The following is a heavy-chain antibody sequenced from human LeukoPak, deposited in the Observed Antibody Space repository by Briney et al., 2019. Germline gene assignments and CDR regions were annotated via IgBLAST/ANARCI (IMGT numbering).Heavy chain of an antibody. CDR1: GGTFSSYA. Sequence: PVKVSCKASGGTFSSYAVSWVRQAPGQGLEWMGGIIPIFGTANYAQKFQGRVTITADKSTSTAYMELSSLRSEDTAVYYCARDGADGWYDYWGQGTLVTVSS. CDR3: ARDGADGWYDY. J-gene: IGHJ4*02. V-gene: IGHV1-69*06. CDR2: IIPIFGTA. D-gene: IGHD6-19*01.